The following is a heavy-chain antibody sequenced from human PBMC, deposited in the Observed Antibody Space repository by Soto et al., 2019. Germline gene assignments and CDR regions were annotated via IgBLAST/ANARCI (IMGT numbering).Heavy chain of an antibody. Sequence: SVMVSCKASGGTFSSYTISWVRQAPGQGLEWMGRIIPILGIANYAQKFQGRVTITADKSTSTAYMELSSLRSEDTAVYYCARCSGSSRVWGPAEDAFDIWGQGTMVTVSS. CDR1: GGTFSSYT. V-gene: IGHV1-69*02. J-gene: IGHJ3*02. CDR3: ARCSGSSRVWGPAEDAFDI. CDR2: IIPILGIA. D-gene: IGHD2-15*01.